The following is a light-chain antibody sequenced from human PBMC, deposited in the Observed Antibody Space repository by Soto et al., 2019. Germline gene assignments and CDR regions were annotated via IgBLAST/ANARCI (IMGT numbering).Light chain of an antibody. CDR3: SSYTSSTTLV. CDR2: DVS. Sequence: QSVLTQPASVSGSPGQSITISCTGTSSDVGGYNSVSWYQQHPGKAPKLMVYDVSIRPSGVSNRFSGSKSGNTASLTISGLQAEDEADYYCSSYTSSTTLVFGGGTKPTVL. V-gene: IGLV2-14*03. J-gene: IGLJ2*01. CDR1: SSDVGGYNS.